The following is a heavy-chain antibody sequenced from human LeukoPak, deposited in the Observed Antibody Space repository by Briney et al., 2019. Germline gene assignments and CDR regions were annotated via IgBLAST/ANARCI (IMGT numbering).Heavy chain of an antibody. CDR3: AQEGTGTTWGVFDY. CDR2: IFYIGST. CDR1: GGSISSFY. J-gene: IGHJ4*02. V-gene: IGHV4-59*08. Sequence: SETLSLTCTVSGGSISSFYWSWIRQPPGKGLEWIGDIFYIGSTNYSPSLKSRVTISVDTPKNQFSLKLSSVTAADTAVYYCAQEGTGTTWGVFDYWGQGTLVTVSS. D-gene: IGHD1-7*01.